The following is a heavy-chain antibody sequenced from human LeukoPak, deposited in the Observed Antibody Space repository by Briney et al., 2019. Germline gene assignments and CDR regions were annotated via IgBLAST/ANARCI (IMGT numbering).Heavy chain of an antibody. CDR2: INHSGST. V-gene: IGHV4-34*01. D-gene: IGHD2-21*02. Sequence: SETLSLTCAVYGGSFSGYYWSWIRQPPGKGLEWIGEINHSGSTNYNPSLKSRVTISVDTSKNQFSLKLSSVTAADTAVYYCARARTTAILYYYYYYMDVWGKGTTVTVSS. J-gene: IGHJ6*03. CDR1: GGSFSGYY. CDR3: ARARTTAILYYYYYYMDV.